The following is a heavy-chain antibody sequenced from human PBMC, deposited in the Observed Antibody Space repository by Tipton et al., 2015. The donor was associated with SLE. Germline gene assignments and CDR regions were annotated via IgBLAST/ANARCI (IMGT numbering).Heavy chain of an antibody. D-gene: IGHD1-26*01. Sequence: TLSLTCNVSGDSISSGNYYWSWIRQHPGKGLEWIGDIYYRGSPYYRESTTYNPSLESRATMSLDTPKNQFSLKLNSATAADTAVYYCAKADGVVGGQVPYWYFDLWGRGTLVSVSS. J-gene: IGHJ2*01. CDR1: GDSISSGNYY. CDR2: IYYRGSPYYREST. V-gene: IGHV4-61*01. CDR3: AKADGVVGGQVPYWYFDL.